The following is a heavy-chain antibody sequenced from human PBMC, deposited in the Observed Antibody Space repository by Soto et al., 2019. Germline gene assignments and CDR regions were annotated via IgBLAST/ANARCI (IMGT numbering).Heavy chain of an antibody. Sequence: PGGSLRLSCAASGFTFSSYSMNWVRQAPGKGLEWVSYISSSSSTIYYADSVKGRFTISRDNAKNSLYLQMNSLRDEDTAVYYCARDKTLPLRGSGPRGTTIDDYGERDYFDYWGQGTLVTVSS. CDR1: GFTFSSYS. CDR3: ARDKTLPLRGSGPRGTTIDDYGERDYFDY. J-gene: IGHJ4*02. V-gene: IGHV3-48*02. D-gene: IGHD4-17*01. CDR2: ISSSSSTI.